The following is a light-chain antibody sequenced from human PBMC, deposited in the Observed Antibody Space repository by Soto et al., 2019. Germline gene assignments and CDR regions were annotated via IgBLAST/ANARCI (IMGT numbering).Light chain of an antibody. CDR3: QQRSNWPRT. J-gene: IGKJ1*01. CDR2: GAS. CDR1: QSLSNSE. Sequence: DIVMTQFPATLSVSPGERATLSCRASQSLSNSELAWYQQKPGQAPRLLIYGASSRATGIPDRFSGRGSGTDFTLTISRLEPEDSAVYYCQQRSNWPRTFGQGTKVDIK. V-gene: IGKV3D-20*02.